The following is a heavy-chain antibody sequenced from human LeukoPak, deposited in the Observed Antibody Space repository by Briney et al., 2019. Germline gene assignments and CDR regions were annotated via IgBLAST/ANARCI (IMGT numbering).Heavy chain of an antibody. CDR2: ISGSGGST. CDR1: GFTFSSYG. V-gene: IGHV3-23*01. J-gene: IGHJ5*02. CDR3: AKDSSRDYYDSSGYNWFDP. D-gene: IGHD3-22*01. Sequence: GGTLRLSCAASGFTFSSYGMNWVRQAPGKGLEWVSDISGSGGSTYYADSVKGRFTISRDNSKNTLYLQMNSLRAGDTAVYYCAKDSSRDYYDSSGYNWFDPWGQGTLVTVSS.